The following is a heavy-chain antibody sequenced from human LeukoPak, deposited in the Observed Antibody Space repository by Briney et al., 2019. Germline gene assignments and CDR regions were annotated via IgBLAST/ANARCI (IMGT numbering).Heavy chain of an antibody. D-gene: IGHD2-15*01. Sequence: PSETLSLTCIVSGGSISSYYWSWIRQPPGKGLEWIGYIYYSGSANYNPPLKSRVTISVDTSKNQFSLKLSSVTAADTAVYYCASGVDCSGGSCFLPYYFDYWGQGTLVTVSS. V-gene: IGHV4-59*08. CDR2: IYYSGSA. CDR3: ASGVDCSGGSCFLPYYFDY. CDR1: GGSISSYY. J-gene: IGHJ4*02.